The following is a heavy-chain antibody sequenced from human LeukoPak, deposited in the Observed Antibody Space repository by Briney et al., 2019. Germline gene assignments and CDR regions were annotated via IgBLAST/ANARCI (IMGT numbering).Heavy chain of an antibody. CDR3: AKDRRIAVAGLNWFDP. D-gene: IGHD6-19*01. CDR1: GFIFSSYA. J-gene: IGHJ5*02. CDR2: ISGSGGST. Sequence: GGSLRLSCAAPGFIFSSYAMSWVRQAPGKGLEWVSAISGSGGSTYYADSVKGRFTISRDNSKNTLYLQMNSLRAEDTAVYYCAKDRRIAVAGLNWFDPWGQGTLVTVSS. V-gene: IGHV3-23*01.